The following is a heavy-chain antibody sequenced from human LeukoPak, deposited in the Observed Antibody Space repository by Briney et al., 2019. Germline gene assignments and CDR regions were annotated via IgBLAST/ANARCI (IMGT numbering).Heavy chain of an antibody. CDR1: GGSFSGYY. V-gene: IGHV4-34*01. CDR2: INHSGST. J-gene: IGHJ5*02. D-gene: IGHD1-1*01. CDR3: ARENGLGWFDP. Sequence: PSETLSLTCAVYGGSFSGYYWSWIRQPPGKGLEWIGEINHSGSTNYNPSLKSRVTISVDTSKNQFSLKLNSVTAADTAVYYCARENGLGWFDPWGQGTLVTVSS.